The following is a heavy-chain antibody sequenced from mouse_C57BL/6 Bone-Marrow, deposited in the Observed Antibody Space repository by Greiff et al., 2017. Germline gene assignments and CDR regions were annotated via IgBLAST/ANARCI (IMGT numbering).Heavy chain of an antibody. V-gene: IGHV1-50*01. CDR2: IDPSDSYT. J-gene: IGHJ4*01. Sequence: QVQLQQPGAELVKPGASVKLSCKASGYTFTSYWMQWVKQRPGQGLEWIGEIDPSDSYTNYNQKFKGKATLTVDTSSSTAYMQLSSLTSEDSAVYYCARGYDCNYYAMDYWGQGTSVTVSS. CDR1: GYTFTSYW. D-gene: IGHD2-4*01. CDR3: ARGYDCNYYAMDY.